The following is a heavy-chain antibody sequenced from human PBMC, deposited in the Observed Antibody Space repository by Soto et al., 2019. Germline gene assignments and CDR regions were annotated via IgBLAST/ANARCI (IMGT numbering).Heavy chain of an antibody. CDR1: GFTFSSYA. V-gene: IGHV3-23*01. CDR2: ISASGSNT. D-gene: IGHD6-13*01. Sequence: PGGSLRLSCAASGFTFSSYAMSWVRQAPGKGLEWVSGISASGSNTYYADSVKGRFTISRDNSKNTLYLQMSSLRAEDTAVYYCAKDQGSSWYEIDYWGQGTLVTVSS. J-gene: IGHJ4*02. CDR3: AKDQGSSWYEIDY.